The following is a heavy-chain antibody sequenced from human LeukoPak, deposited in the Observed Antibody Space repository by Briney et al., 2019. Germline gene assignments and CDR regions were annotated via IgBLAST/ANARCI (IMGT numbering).Heavy chain of an antibody. J-gene: IGHJ6*03. CDR3: ARLWDYYDSSGSGYYMDV. CDR1: GYSFTSYW. CDR2: IYPGDSDT. D-gene: IGHD3-22*01. V-gene: IGHV5-51*01. Sequence: GESLKISCKGSGYSFTSYWIGWVRQMPGKGLEWMGIIYPGDSDTRYSPSFQGQVTISADKSISTAYLQWSSLEASDTAMYYCARLWDYYDSSGSGYYMDVWGKGTTVTVSS.